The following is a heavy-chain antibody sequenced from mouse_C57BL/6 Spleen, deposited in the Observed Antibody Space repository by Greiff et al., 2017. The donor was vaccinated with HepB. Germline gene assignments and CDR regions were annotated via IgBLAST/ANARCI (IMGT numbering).Heavy chain of an antibody. CDR1: GYAFSSSW. V-gene: IGHV1-82*01. D-gene: IGHD3-1*01. Sequence: VQLQQSGPELVKPGASVKISCKASGYAFSSSWMNWVKQRPGKGLEWIGRIYPGDGDTNYNGKFKGKATLTADKSSSTAYMQLSSLTSEESAVYVCARRGWDGLYAMDYWGQVTSVTVSS. J-gene: IGHJ4*01. CDR3: ARRGWDGLYAMDY. CDR2: IYPGDGDT.